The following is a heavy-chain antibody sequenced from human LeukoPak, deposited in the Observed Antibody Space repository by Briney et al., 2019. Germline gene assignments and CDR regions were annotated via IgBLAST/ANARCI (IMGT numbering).Heavy chain of an antibody. V-gene: IGHV1-69*04. CDR1: GGTFSSYA. D-gene: IGHD3-9*01. CDR3: ARVGPGGVLTGYGCYYYYGMDV. Sequence: ASVKASWKASGGTFSSYAISWVRQAPGQGLEWMGRIIPILGIANYAQKFQGRVTITADKSTSTAYMELSSLRSEDTAVYYCARVGPGGVLTGYGCYYYYGMDVWGQGTTVTVSS. J-gene: IGHJ6*02. CDR2: IIPILGIA.